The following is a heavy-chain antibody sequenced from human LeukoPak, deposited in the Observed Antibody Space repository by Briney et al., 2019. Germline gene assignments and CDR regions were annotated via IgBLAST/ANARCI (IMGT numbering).Heavy chain of an antibody. J-gene: IGHJ6*03. Sequence: ASVKVSCKASGYTFYSYGISWVRQAPGQGLEWMGWISAYNGNTNYAQKLQGRVTMTTDTSTSTAYMELRSLRSDDTAVYYCARGRGLLWFGELLQYYMDVWGKGTTVTVSS. V-gene: IGHV1-18*01. D-gene: IGHD3-10*01. CDR3: ARGRGLLWFGELLQYYMDV. CDR1: GYTFYSYG. CDR2: ISAYNGNT.